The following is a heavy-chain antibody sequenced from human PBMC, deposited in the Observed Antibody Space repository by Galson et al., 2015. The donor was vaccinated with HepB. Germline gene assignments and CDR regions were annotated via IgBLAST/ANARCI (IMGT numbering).Heavy chain of an antibody. D-gene: IGHD3-22*01. CDR1: GFTFSDYY. Sequence: LRLSCAASGFTFSDYYMSWIRQAPGKGLEWVSYISSSSSYTNYADSVKGRFTISRDNAKNSLYLQMNSLRAEDTAVYYCARDPKDADYYDSSGYAEDAFDIWGQGTMVTVSS. CDR2: ISSSSSYT. CDR3: ARDPKDADYYDSSGYAEDAFDI. J-gene: IGHJ3*02. V-gene: IGHV3-11*06.